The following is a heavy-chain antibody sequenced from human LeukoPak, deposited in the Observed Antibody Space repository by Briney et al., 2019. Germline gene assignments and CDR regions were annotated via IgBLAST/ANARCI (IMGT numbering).Heavy chain of an antibody. CDR3: ARDVEMANHPVSDY. CDR2: INPNSGGT. J-gene: IGHJ4*02. CDR1: GYTFTGYY. V-gene: IGHV1-2*02. Sequence: GASVKVSCKASGYTFTGYYMHWVRQAPGQGLEWMGWINPNSGGTNYAQKFQGRVTMTRDTSISTAYMELSRLRSDDTAVYYCARDVEMANHPVSDYWGQGTLVTVPS. D-gene: IGHD5-24*01.